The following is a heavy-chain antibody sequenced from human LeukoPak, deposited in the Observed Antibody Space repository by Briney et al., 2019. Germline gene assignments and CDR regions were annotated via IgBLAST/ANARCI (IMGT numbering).Heavy chain of an antibody. V-gene: IGHV1-2*02. D-gene: IGHD1-26*01. J-gene: IGHJ4*02. CDR3: ARDEATGSFYYFDN. CDR2: INPKSGDT. Sequence: ASVKVSCKASGYTFTSYYMHWVRQAPGQGLEWLGWINPKSGDTKYAQKFQGRVTMTRDTSISTAYMELNSLRSDDTAVYFCARDEATGSFYYFDNWGQGTLVTVSS. CDR1: GYTFTSYY.